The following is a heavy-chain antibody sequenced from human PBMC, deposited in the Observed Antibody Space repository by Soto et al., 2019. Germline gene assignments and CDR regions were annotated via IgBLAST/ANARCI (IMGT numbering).Heavy chain of an antibody. J-gene: IGHJ5*02. CDR1: GFTFSNYA. CDR2: IDFDSSPI. CDR3: ARGLGSSWFFL. V-gene: IGHV3-48*04. Sequence: EVQLVESGGGMVQPGGSLRLSRAGSGFTFSNYAMTWVRQAPGKGLEWLSYIDFDSSPIKYADSVMGRFTVSRDNAKDSLYLQMNSLRPEDTATYYCARGLGSSWFFLWGPGTLVTVSS. D-gene: IGHD6-13*01.